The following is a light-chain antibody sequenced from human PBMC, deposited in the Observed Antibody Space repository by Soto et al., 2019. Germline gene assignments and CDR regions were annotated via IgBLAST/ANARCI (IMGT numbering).Light chain of an antibody. Sequence: EIRLTQYPATLSLSPGERASLSCRASQSISHFLAWYQQKPGQSPRLLIYDASTRATGIPARFSGSGSGADFTLTIRSLEPEDFAVYYCQQRGNWPLTFGGGTKVDIK. CDR2: DAS. J-gene: IGKJ4*01. CDR1: QSISHF. V-gene: IGKV3-11*01. CDR3: QQRGNWPLT.